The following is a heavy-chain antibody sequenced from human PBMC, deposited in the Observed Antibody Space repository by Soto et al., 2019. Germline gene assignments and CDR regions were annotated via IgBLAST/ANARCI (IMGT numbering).Heavy chain of an antibody. CDR1: GGSISSGDYY. J-gene: IGHJ4*02. Sequence: PSETLSLTCTVSGGSISSGDYYWSWIRQPPGKGLEWIGYIYYSGSTYYNPSLKSRVTISVDTPKSQFSLKLSSVTAADTAVYYCARVAVAGTFDYWGQGTLVTVSS. CDR2: IYYSGST. CDR3: ARVAVAGTFDY. D-gene: IGHD6-19*01. V-gene: IGHV4-30-4*01.